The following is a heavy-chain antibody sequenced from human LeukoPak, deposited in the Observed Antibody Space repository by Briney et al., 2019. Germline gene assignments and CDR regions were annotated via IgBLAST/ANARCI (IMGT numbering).Heavy chain of an antibody. CDR2: IKQDGSEK. D-gene: IGHD6-25*01. CDR1: GFTFSSYW. Sequence: GGSLRLSCAASGFTFSSYWMSWVHQAPGKGLEWVANIKQDGSEKYYVDSVKGRFTISRDNAKNSLYLQMNSLRAEDTAVYYCARAKFTAAPGLFDYWGQGTLVTVSS. V-gene: IGHV3-7*01. CDR3: ARAKFTAAPGLFDY. J-gene: IGHJ4*02.